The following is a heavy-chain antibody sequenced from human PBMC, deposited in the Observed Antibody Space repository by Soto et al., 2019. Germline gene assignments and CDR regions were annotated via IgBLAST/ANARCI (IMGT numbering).Heavy chain of an antibody. V-gene: IGHV4-61*01. J-gene: IGHJ4*02. CDR2: GSYSGTT. Sequence: SETLSLTCTVSGVSVSSGSFYWAWIRQPPGKGLEWIGFGSYSGTTNYKPSLKSRVTISVDTSRSQISLKVSSLTAAHTAVYYCARGATVTQFDYWGRGTLVTVSS. CDR1: GVSVSSGSFY. CDR3: ARGATVTQFDY. D-gene: IGHD4-17*01.